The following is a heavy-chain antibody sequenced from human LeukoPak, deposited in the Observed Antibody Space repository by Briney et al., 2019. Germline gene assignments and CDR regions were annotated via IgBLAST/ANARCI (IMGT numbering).Heavy chain of an antibody. CDR1: GGTFSSYD. Sequence: ASVKVSCKASGGTFSSYDISWVRQAPGQGLEWMGGIMPISGTANYAQKFQGRVTITADKPTNTAYMELSSLRSEDTAVYYCASGRTDIVVVPATLRNSYFDYWGQGTLVTVSS. V-gene: IGHV1-69*06. CDR2: IMPISGTA. CDR3: ASGRTDIVVVPATLRNSYFDY. D-gene: IGHD2-2*01. J-gene: IGHJ4*02.